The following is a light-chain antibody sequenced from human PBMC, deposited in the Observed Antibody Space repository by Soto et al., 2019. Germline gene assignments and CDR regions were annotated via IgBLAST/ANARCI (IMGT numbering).Light chain of an antibody. CDR2: EVS. CDR1: QRLLHNDGKTY. J-gene: IGKJ5*01. CDR3: LQSLQLPVT. V-gene: IGKV2D-29*01. Sequence: DILLTQTPHSLSAIPGQAASISCTSAQRLLHNDGKTYLFWYLQKPGQPPQLLIYEVSKRFSGVPDRFSGSGSGTDFTLQISRVAAEDVGTYYCLQSLQLPVTFGQGTRLDIK.